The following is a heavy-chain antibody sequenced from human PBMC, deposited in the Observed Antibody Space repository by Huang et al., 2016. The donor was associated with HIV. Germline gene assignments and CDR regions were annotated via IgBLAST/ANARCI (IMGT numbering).Heavy chain of an antibody. D-gene: IGHD6-13*01. CDR1: GYTFTRYG. Sequence: QVQLVQSGAEVKKPGASVKVSCKASGYTFTRYGISWVRQAPGQGLEWMGWISAYNGNPNYAQTFQGRVTMTTDTPPSTAYMELRSLISDDTVVYYCARDVPGSSWEFDYWGQGTLVTVSP. J-gene: IGHJ4*02. CDR2: ISAYNGNP. CDR3: ARDVPGSSWEFDY. V-gene: IGHV1-18*01.